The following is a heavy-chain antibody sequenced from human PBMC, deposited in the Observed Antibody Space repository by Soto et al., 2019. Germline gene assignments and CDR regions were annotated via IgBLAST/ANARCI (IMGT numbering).Heavy chain of an antibody. V-gene: IGHV1-69*13. Sequence: SVKVSCKASGGTFSSYAISWVRQAPGQGLEWMGGIIPIFGTANYAQKFQGRVTITADESTSTAYMELSSLRSEDTAVYYCARETQEGNWFDPWGQGTLVTVSS. J-gene: IGHJ5*02. CDR1: GGTFSSYA. CDR2: IIPIFGTA. CDR3: ARETQEGNWFDP.